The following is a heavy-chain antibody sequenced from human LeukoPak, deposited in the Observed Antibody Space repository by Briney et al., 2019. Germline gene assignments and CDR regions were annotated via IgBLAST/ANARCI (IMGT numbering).Heavy chain of an antibody. J-gene: IGHJ6*03. D-gene: IGHD3-10*01. CDR1: GFTFDDYA. CDR2: ISASGGST. Sequence: GRSLRLSCAASGFTFDDYAMHWVRQAPKKGLEWVSVISASGGSTNYADSVKGRFTISRDNSKNTLYLQMNSLRAEDSAVYYCAKNYGSGSSVKYYYYMDVWGKGTTVTVSS. V-gene: IGHV3-23*01. CDR3: AKNYGSGSSVKYYYYMDV.